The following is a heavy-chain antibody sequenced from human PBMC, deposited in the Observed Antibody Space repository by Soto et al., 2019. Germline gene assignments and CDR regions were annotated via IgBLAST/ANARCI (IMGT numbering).Heavy chain of an antibody. V-gene: IGHV3-9*01. CDR3: AKDLHGYDLDSSSWYSDYYYGMDV. J-gene: IGHJ6*02. Sequence: HPGGSLRLSCAASGFTFDDYAMHWVRQAPGKGLEWVSGISWNSGSIGYADSVKGRFTISRDNAKNSLYLQMNSLRAEDTALYYCAKDLHGYDLDSSSWYSDYYYGMDVWGQGTTVTVSS. D-gene: IGHD6-13*01. CDR1: GFTFDDYA. CDR2: ISWNSGSI.